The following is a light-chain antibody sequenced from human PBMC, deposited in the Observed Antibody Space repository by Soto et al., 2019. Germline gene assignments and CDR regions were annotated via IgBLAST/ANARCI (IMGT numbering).Light chain of an antibody. CDR2: GAS. CDR1: QSVSSN. V-gene: IGKV3D-15*01. CDR3: QQSGRP. Sequence: ETVMTQSPATLSVSPGERATLSCRASQSVSSNLAWYQQKPGQAPRLLIYGASTRATGIPARFSGSASGTEFTLTISSLQSEDFAVYYCQQSGRPFGQGTKVDI. J-gene: IGKJ1*01.